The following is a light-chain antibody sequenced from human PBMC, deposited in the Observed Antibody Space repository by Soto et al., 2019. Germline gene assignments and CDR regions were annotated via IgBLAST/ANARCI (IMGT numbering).Light chain of an antibody. CDR3: QQYNHWPLS. J-gene: IGKJ4*01. CDR2: AAS. CDR1: QGLGTN. Sequence: TVMTQSPATLSLSPGERATPSRQASQGLGTNLAWYQQRPGQAPRLLIYAASTRATGVPARFSGSGSETEFTLTITTLQSEDFAVYYCQQYNHWPLSFGVGTKVDIK. V-gene: IGKV3-15*01.